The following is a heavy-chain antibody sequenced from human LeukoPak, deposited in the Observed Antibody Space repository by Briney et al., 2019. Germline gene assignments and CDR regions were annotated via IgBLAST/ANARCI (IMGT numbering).Heavy chain of an antibody. V-gene: IGHV3-23*01. CDR1: GFTFSSYA. CDR2: ISGSGGST. J-gene: IGHJ4*02. CDR3: AKAGFSGSYFDY. D-gene: IGHD1-26*01. Sequence: PGGSLRLSCAASGFTFSSYALSWVRQAPGKGLEWVSAISGSGGSTYYADSVKGRFTISRDNSKNTLYLQMNSLRAEDTAVYYCAKAGFSGSYFDYWGQGTLVTVSS.